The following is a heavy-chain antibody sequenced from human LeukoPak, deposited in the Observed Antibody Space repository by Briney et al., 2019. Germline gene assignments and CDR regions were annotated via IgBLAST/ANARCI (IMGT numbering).Heavy chain of an antibody. CDR3: ARGYSGGWYYFDY. CDR1: GGXXSXYY. D-gene: IGHD6-19*01. CDR2: ISTSGST. J-gene: IGHJ4*02. V-gene: IGHV4-4*07. Sequence: SETLSLTCTVSGGXXSXYYWNXIXXXXXXXXEXIXRISTSGSTNYXPSLKSRVTMSVXTSKSQFSLRLSSVTAADTAVYYCARGYSGGWYYFDYWGQGTLVTVSS.